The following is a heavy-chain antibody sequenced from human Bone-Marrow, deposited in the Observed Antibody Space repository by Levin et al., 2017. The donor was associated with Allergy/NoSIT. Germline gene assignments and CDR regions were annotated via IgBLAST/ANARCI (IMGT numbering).Heavy chain of an antibody. J-gene: IGHJ6*02. CDR1: GITLSNFA. CDR3: AQGRGWFGAGYFFYGMDL. CDR2: IGGLAGST. V-gene: IGHV3-23*01. Sequence: GESLKISCEASGITLSNFAMCWVRQGPGKGLEWVSSIGGLAGSTYYVDSVKGRFTISRDISKNTLYLQMNSLRVEDTAVYYCAQGRGWFGAGYFFYGMDLWGQGTTVTVSS. D-gene: IGHD3-10*01.